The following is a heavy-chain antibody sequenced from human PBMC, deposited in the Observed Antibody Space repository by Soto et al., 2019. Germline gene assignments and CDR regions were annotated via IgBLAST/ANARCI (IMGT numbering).Heavy chain of an antibody. CDR3: AKDLQSYGDYDYYCYGMDV. D-gene: IGHD4-17*01. CDR1: GFTFSTYG. CDR2: ISYDGTNK. V-gene: IGHV3-30*18. Sequence: QVQLVESGGGEVQPGRSLTISCAASGFTFSTYGTHWVRQTPGKGLEWVAVISYDGTNKFYSDSVKGRFTISRDNFKNTITLQMNSLRADDTAVYSCAKDLQSYGDYDYYCYGMDVWGLGTRVTVSS. J-gene: IGHJ6*02.